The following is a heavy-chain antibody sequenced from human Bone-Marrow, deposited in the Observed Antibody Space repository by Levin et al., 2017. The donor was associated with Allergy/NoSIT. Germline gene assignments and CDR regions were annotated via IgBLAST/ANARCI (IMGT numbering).Heavy chain of an antibody. V-gene: IGHV1-2*06. J-gene: IGHJ1*01. CDR1: GYTFTGYY. D-gene: IGHD2-15*01. CDR2: INPNSGGT. CDR3: ARYCSGGSCYGEYFQH. Sequence: ASVKVSCKASGYTFTGYYMHWVRQAPGQGLEWMGRINPNSGGTNYAQKFQGRVTMTRDTSISTAYMELSRLRSDDTAVYYCARYCSGGSCYGEYFQHWGQGTLVTVSS.